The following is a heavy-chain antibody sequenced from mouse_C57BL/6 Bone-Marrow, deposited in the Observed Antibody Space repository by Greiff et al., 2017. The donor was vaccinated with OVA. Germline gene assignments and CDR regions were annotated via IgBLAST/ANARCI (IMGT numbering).Heavy chain of an antibody. CDR2: ISSGSSTI. CDR3: ARRLGTVAYAMDY. V-gene: IGHV5-17*01. CDR1: GFTFSDYG. D-gene: IGHD1-1*01. Sequence: EVKLMESGGGLVKPGGSLKLSCAASGFTFSDYGMHWVRQAPEKGLEWVAYISSGSSTIYYADTVKGRFTISRDNAKNTLFLQMTSLRSEDTAMYYCARRLGTVAYAMDYWGQGTSVTVSS. J-gene: IGHJ4*01.